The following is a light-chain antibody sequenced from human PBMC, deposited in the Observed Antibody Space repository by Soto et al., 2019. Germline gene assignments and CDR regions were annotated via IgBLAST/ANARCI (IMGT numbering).Light chain of an antibody. CDR1: SSNIGSNY. V-gene: IGLV1-47*01. Sequence: QSVLTQPPSASGTPGQRVTISFSGSSSNIGSNYVYWYQQLPGTAPKLLIYRNNQRPSGVPDRFSGSKSGTSASLAISGLRSGDEADYYCAAWDDRLSGYVFGTGTKLTVL. J-gene: IGLJ1*01. CDR3: AAWDDRLSGYV. CDR2: RNN.